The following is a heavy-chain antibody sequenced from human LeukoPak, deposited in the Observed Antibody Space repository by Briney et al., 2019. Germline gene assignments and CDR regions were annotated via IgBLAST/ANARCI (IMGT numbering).Heavy chain of an antibody. CDR2: VYNSGST. D-gene: IGHD1-26*01. Sequence: SETLSLTCTVSGDSVSNYYWSWIRQPAGKGLEWIGRVYNSGSTNCIPSLKSRVTMSVDASKNQFSLNLTSVTAADTAVYYCARDRGGRLGYWGQGTLVTVSS. V-gene: IGHV4-4*07. CDR1: GDSVSNYY. J-gene: IGHJ4*02. CDR3: ARDRGGRLGY.